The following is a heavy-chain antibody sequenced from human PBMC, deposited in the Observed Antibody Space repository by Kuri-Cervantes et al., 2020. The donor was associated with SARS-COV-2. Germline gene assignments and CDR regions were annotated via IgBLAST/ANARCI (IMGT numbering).Heavy chain of an antibody. J-gene: IGHJ4*01. CDR3: FSSGWSRGDY. CDR1: GFTFGSYA. V-gene: IGHV3-64D*06. D-gene: IGHD6-19*01. Sequence: GESLKISCSASGFTFGSYAMHWVRQAPGKGLEYVSAISSNGATYYAGSVKGRFTISRDNSKNTVYLQMSSLRTEDTAIYHCFSSGWSRGDYWGHGTLVTVSS. CDR2: ISSNGAT.